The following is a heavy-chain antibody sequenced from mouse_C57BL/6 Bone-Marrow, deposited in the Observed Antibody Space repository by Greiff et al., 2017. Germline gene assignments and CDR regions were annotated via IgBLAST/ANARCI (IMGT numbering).Heavy chain of an antibody. CDR1: GFNIKDGY. J-gene: IGHJ2*01. D-gene: IGHD2-4*01. CDR3: TTYDYDY. Sequence: VQLQQSGAELVRPGASVKLSCTASGFNIKDGYMHWVKQRPEQGLEWIGWIDPENGDTEYASKFQGKATITADTSSNTAYLQLSSLTSEDTAVYYCTTYDYDYWGQGTTLTVSS. V-gene: IGHV14-4*01. CDR2: IDPENGDT.